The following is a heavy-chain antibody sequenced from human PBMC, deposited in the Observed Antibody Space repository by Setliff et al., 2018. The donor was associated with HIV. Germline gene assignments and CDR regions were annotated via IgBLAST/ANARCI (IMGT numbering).Heavy chain of an antibody. CDR3: ARGWLQFGWFDP. D-gene: IGHD5-12*01. J-gene: IGHJ5*02. Sequence: PSETLSLTCTASGGSISSYYWSWIRQPPGKGLEWIGFVFYSGDTSYNPSLKRRVTISVDTSKNQISLKLRSVTAADTAVYYCARGWLQFGWFDPWGQGTLVTVPQ. V-gene: IGHV4-59*01. CDR2: VFYSGDT. CDR1: GGSISSYY.